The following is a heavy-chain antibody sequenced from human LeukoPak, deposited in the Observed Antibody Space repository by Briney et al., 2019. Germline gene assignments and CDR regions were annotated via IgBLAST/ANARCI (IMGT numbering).Heavy chain of an antibody. D-gene: IGHD6-13*01. V-gene: IGHV3-23*01. Sequence: GGSLRLSCAASGFTFTSYGMSWVRQAPGKGLEWVSTMSRSGGSTYYADSVKGRFTISRDNSKNTLYLQMNSLRAADTAIYYCAKYRGAVISNWYLDSWGQGTLVTVSS. J-gene: IGHJ4*02. CDR3: AKYRGAVISNWYLDS. CDR1: GFTFTSYG. CDR2: MSRSGGST.